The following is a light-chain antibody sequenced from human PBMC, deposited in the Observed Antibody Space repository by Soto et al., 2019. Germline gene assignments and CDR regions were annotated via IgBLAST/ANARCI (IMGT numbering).Light chain of an antibody. J-gene: IGKJ2*01. CDR3: QQFGSLPYT. CDR1: QSVSSSY. Sequence: EIVLTQSPATLSLSPGERATLSCTASQSVSSSYLAWYQQKPGQAPMLLIYGASSRATGIPDRFSNSGSGTDFTLTINILQPEDFAGYYCQQFGSLPYTFGQGTKLQI. V-gene: IGKV3-20*01. CDR2: GAS.